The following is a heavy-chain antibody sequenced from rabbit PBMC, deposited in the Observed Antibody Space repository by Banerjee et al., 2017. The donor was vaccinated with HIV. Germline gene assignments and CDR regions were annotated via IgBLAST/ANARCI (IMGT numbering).Heavy chain of an antibody. CDR1: GSDISSYS. CDR2: ISTGDDRT. Sequence: QEQLKETGGGLVQPGGSLTLTCTASGSDISSYSMCWVRQAPGKGLEWIGCISTGDDRTYYANWVNGRFTISSDSAQNTVDLQMNSLTAADTATYFCARGVSVSFYAFNLWGQGTLVTVS. J-gene: IGHJ4*01. V-gene: IGHV1S47*01. CDR3: ARGVSVSFYAFNL. D-gene: IGHD1-1*01.